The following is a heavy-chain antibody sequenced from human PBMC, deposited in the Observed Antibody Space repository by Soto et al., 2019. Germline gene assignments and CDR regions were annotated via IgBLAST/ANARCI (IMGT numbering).Heavy chain of an antibody. CDR1: GGSTSSGGYS. Sequence: SETLSLTCAVSGGSTSSGGYSWSWLRQPPGKGLEWIGYISHSGSTYYNPSLKSRVTISVDTSKNQFSLRLSSVTAADTAVYSCARTPWDGYTGYYFDYWGQGTLVTVSS. V-gene: IGHV4-30-2*01. J-gene: IGHJ4*02. D-gene: IGHD5-18*01. CDR3: ARTPWDGYTGYYFDY. CDR2: ISHSGST.